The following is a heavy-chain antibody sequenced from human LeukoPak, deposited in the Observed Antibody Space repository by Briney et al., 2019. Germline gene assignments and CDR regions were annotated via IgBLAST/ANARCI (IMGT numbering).Heavy chain of an antibody. V-gene: IGHV4-38-2*02. Sequence: SEPLSLTCAVSGYSISSGYYWGWIRQPPGKGLEWIGSIYHSGSTYYNPSLKSRVTISVDTSKNQFSLKLSSVTAADTAVYYCARDLTQQLVPRGWFDPWGQGTLVTVSS. CDR2: IYHSGST. CDR3: ARDLTQQLVPRGWFDP. J-gene: IGHJ5*02. CDR1: GYSISSGYY. D-gene: IGHD6-13*01.